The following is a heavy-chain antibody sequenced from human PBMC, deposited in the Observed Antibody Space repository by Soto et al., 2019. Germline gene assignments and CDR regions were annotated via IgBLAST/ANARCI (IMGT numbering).Heavy chain of an antibody. CDR2: IYYSGST. CDR3: ARESRSTGPYYSYGMDV. Sequence: SETLSLTCTVSGGSISSGGYYWSWIRQHPGKGLEWIGYIYYSGSTYYNPSLKSRVTISVDTSKNQFSLKLSSVTAADTAVYYCARESRSTGPYYSYGMDVWGQGTTVTVSS. J-gene: IGHJ6*02. CDR1: GGSISSGGYY. V-gene: IGHV4-31*03. D-gene: IGHD1-1*01.